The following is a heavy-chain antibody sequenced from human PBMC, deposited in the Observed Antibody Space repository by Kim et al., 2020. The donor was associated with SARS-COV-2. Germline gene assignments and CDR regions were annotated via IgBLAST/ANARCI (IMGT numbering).Heavy chain of an antibody. V-gene: IGHV3-9*01. J-gene: IGHJ6*02. CDR2: ISWNSGSI. CDR3: AKDIYPYYYVMDV. Sequence: GGSLRLSCAASGFTFDDYAMHWVRQAPGKGLEWVSGISWNSGSIGYADSVKGRFTISRDNAKNSLYLQMNSLRAEDTALYYCAKDIYPYYYVMDVWCQGT. CDR1: GFTFDDYA.